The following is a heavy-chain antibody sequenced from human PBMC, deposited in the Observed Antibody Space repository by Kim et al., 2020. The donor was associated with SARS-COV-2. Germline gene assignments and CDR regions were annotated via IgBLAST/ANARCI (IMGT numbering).Heavy chain of an antibody. CDR1: GFSLSSSGVG. CDR3: DHKKPIVATWGDFDY. V-gene: IGHV2-5*02. J-gene: IGHJ4*02. CDR2: IYWDDDK. D-gene: IGHD5-12*01. Sequence: SGPTLVNPTQTLTLTCTFSGFSLSSSGVGVGWIRQPPGKALEWLALIYWDDDKRYSPSLKSRLTITKDTSKNQVVLTMTNMDPVDTATYYCDHKKPIVATWGDFDYRGQRTLVTVSS.